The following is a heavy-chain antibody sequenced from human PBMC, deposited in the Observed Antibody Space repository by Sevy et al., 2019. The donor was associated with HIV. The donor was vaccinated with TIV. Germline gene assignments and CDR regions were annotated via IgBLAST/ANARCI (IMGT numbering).Heavy chain of an antibody. Sequence: SETLSLTCAAYGGSFSGYYWSWIRQPPGKGLEWIGEINHSGSTNYNPSLQSRVTISVDTSKNQFSLELSSVTAADTAVYYCARGAPNDYEGYWGQGTLVTVSS. CDR2: INHSGST. CDR1: GGSFSGYY. J-gene: IGHJ4*02. CDR3: ARGAPNDYEGY. V-gene: IGHV4-34*01. D-gene: IGHD4-17*01.